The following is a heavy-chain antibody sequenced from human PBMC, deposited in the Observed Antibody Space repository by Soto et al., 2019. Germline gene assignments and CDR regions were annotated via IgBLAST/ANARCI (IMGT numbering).Heavy chain of an antibody. CDR1: GFTFSSYW. Sequence: GGSLRLSCAASGFTFSSYWMSWFRQAPGKGLEWVANIRQDGSESYYVDSVKGRFTISRDNAKKSLYLQMNSLRAEDTAVYYCARLDWGSLYAFDIWGQGTMVTVSS. CDR2: IRQDGSES. V-gene: IGHV3-7*03. D-gene: IGHD3-9*01. J-gene: IGHJ3*02. CDR3: ARLDWGSLYAFDI.